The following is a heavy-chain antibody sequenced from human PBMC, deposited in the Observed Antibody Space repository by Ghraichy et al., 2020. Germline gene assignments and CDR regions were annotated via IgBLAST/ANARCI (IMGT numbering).Heavy chain of an antibody. J-gene: IGHJ6*02. Sequence: GSLRLSCVGSGFIFSDYSMNWVRQSPGKGLEWVAYITSSSRTKSYADSVKGRFTISRDNAHNSLYLQMSSLRDEDTAVYYCARGSKVVRFFYYDGMDVWGQGTTVTVSS. CDR2: ITSSSRTK. D-gene: IGHD4-23*01. CDR1: GFIFSDYS. CDR3: ARGSKVVRFFYYDGMDV. V-gene: IGHV3-48*02.